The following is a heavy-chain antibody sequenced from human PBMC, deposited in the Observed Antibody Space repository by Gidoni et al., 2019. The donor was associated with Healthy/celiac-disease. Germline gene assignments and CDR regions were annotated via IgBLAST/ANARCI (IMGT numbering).Heavy chain of an antibody. Sequence: QLQLQESGTGLVKPSETLSLPCTVSGGSISSSSYYWGWIRQPPGKGLEWIGSIYYSGSTYYNPSLKSRVTISVDTSKNQFSLKLSSVTAADTAVYYCARHPTAGIAAAVLWFDPWGQGTLVTVSS. V-gene: IGHV4-39*01. CDR3: ARHPTAGIAAAVLWFDP. CDR2: IYYSGST. J-gene: IGHJ5*02. CDR1: GGSISSSSYY. D-gene: IGHD6-13*01.